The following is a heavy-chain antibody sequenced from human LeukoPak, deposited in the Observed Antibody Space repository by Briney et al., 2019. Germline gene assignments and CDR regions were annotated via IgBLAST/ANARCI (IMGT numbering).Heavy chain of an antibody. CDR1: GFTFSNNW. CDR2: IKQDGSGK. J-gene: IGHJ3*02. D-gene: IGHD4-17*01. CDR3: ASTHYDDYEDAFDI. V-gene: IGHV3-7*01. Sequence: GGSLRLSCAASGFTFSNNWMSWVRQAPGKGLEWVANIKQDGSGKDYVDSVKGRFTISRDNAKDSLYLQMNSLRAEDTAVYYCASTHYDDYEDAFDIWGQGTMVTVSS.